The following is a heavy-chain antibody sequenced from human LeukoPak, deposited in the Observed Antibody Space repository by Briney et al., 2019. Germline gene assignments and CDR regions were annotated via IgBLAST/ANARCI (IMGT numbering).Heavy chain of an antibody. CDR3: AKDLWREQLYYYYGMDV. CDR2: ISYDGSNK. Sequence: GRSLRLSCAASGFTFSSYGMHWVRQAPGKGLEWVAVISYDGSNKYYADSVKGRFTISRDNSKNTLYLQMNSLRAEDTAVYCCAKDLWREQLYYYYGMDVWGQGTTVTVSS. D-gene: IGHD1-26*01. CDR1: GFTFSSYG. J-gene: IGHJ6*02. V-gene: IGHV3-30*18.